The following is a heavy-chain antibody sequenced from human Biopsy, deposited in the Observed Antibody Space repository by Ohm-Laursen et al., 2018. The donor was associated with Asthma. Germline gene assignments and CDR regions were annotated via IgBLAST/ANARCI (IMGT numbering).Heavy chain of an antibody. J-gene: IGHJ4*02. Sequence: GASVKVSCKASGYTVTRYAINWVRQAPGQGLEWMGWINTNTGNPMYAQGFTGRFVFSLDTSVNTAHLRISSLKAEDTAVYFCARMISYYDEMRDPFFDYWGQGTLVTVSS. CDR1: GYTVTRYA. CDR3: ARMISYYDEMRDPFFDY. V-gene: IGHV7-4-1*02. CDR2: INTNTGNP. D-gene: IGHD3-16*01.